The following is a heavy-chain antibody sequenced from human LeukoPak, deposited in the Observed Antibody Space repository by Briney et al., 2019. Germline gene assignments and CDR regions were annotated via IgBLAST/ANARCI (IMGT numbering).Heavy chain of an antibody. CDR3: ASLGSCSSSWYGDY. CDR1: GGSISSSSYY. Sequence: SETLSLTCTVSGGSISSSSYYWGWIRQPPGKGLEWIGSIYYSGSTYYNPSLKSRVTISVDTSKNQFSLKLSSVTAADTAVYYCASLGSCSSSWYGDYWGQGTLVTVSS. V-gene: IGHV4-39*01. D-gene: IGHD6-13*01. CDR2: IYYSGST. J-gene: IGHJ4*02.